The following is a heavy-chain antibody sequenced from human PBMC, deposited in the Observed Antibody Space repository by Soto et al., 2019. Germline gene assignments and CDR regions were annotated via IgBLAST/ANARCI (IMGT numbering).Heavy chain of an antibody. Sequence: GGSLRLSCAASGFTFTSYSMNWVRQAPGQGLEWVSYITSKSTTIKYADSVKGRFTVSRDNAKNSLYLQLNSLRDEDTAVYYCAREMGACSASSCYPGPYDSWGQGTLVTVSS. CDR3: AREMGACSASSCYPGPYDS. CDR2: ITSKSTTI. D-gene: IGHD2-2*01. J-gene: IGHJ5*02. CDR1: GFTFTSYS. V-gene: IGHV3-48*02.